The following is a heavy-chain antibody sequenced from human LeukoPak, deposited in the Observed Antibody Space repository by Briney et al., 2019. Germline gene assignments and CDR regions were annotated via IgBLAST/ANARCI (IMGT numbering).Heavy chain of an antibody. J-gene: IGHJ6*04. CDR2: ISSSGSTI. CDR3: ARDFIFGKGNV. Sequence: GGSLRLSCAASGFTFSSYEMNWVRQAPGKGLEWVSYISSSGSTIYYADSVKGRFTISRDNAKNSLYLQMNSLRAEDTAAYYCARDFIFGKGNVWGKGTTVTVSS. D-gene: IGHD3-10*02. V-gene: IGHV3-48*03. CDR1: GFTFSSYE.